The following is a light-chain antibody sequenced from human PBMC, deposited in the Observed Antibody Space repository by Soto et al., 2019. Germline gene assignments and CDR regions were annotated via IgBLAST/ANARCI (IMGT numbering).Light chain of an antibody. Sequence: EIVLTQSPGTLSLSPGERATLSCRASQSVSSSYLAWYQQKPGQAPRLLIYGASSRATGIPDRFSGSGSGTDFTLTISRXEXXXXXXXXXXQYGSSPLTFGGGTKVEIK. CDR1: QSVSSSY. V-gene: IGKV3-20*01. CDR2: GAS. CDR3: XQYGSSPLT. J-gene: IGKJ4*01.